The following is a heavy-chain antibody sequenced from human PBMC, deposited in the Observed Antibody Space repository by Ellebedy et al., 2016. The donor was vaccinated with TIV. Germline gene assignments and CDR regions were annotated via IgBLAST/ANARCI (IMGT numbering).Heavy chain of an antibody. CDR1: GGIFRSYA. CDR3: ARDNHYYVQYFQH. J-gene: IGHJ1*01. CDR2: IIAIFGTA. Sequence: ASVKVSCKASGGIFRSYAISWVRQAPGQGLEWMGGIIAIFGTANYAQKFQGRVTITADESTSTAYMELSSLRSEDTAMYYCARDNHYYVQYFQHWGQGTLVTVSS. V-gene: IGHV1-69*13. D-gene: IGHD3-10*02.